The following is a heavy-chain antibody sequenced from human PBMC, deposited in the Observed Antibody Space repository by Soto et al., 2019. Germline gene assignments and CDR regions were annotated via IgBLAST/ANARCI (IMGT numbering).Heavy chain of an antibody. Sequence: GESLKISCKGSGYSFTGYKIGWVRQMPGKGLEWMGIIYPGDSDIRYSPSFEGQVTISADKSTSTAYLQWTSLKASDTAMYYCARHATYYDILSGYYFDYWGQGTLVTVPS. V-gene: IGHV5-51*01. CDR3: ARHATYYDILSGYYFDY. CDR1: GYSFTGYK. CDR2: IYPGDSDI. J-gene: IGHJ4*02. D-gene: IGHD3-9*01.